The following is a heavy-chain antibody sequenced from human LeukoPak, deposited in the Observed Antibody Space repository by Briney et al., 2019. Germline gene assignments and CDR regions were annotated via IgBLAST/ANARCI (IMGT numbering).Heavy chain of an antibody. CDR2: NYYSGST. CDR3: ARARIAVADPFDY. CDR1: GGSISSYY. D-gene: IGHD6-19*01. J-gene: IGHJ4*02. Sequence: SETLSLTCTVSGGSISSYYWSWIRQPPGKGLEWIGYNYYSGSTNYNLSLKSRVTISVDTSKNQFSLKLSSVTAADTAVYYCARARIAVADPFDYWGQGTLVTVSS. V-gene: IGHV4-59*01.